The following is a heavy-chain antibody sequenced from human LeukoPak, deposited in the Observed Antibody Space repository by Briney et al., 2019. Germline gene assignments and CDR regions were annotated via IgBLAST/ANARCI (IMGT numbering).Heavy chain of an antibody. D-gene: IGHD3-10*01. J-gene: IGHJ3*02. CDR1: GYTFTSYG. CDR2: ISAYNGNT. CDR3: ARELNYQAEYGSGSHRAFDI. Sequence: ASVKVSCKASGYTFTSYGISWVRQAPGQGLERMGWISAYNGNTNYAQKLQGRVTMTTDKSTSTAYMEVRSLRSDDTAVYYCARELNYQAEYGSGSHRAFDIWGQGTMVTVSS. V-gene: IGHV1-18*01.